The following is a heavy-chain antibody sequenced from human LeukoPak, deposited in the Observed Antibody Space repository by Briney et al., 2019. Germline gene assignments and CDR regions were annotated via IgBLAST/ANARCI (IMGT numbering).Heavy chain of an antibody. Sequence: GGSLKLSCAASGFTFSSYDMHWVRQATGKGLEWVSAIGTAGDTYYPGSVKGRFTISRENAKNSLYLQMNSLRAGDTAVYYCARGRDSSGWDFDYWGQGTLVTVSS. V-gene: IGHV3-13*01. CDR2: IGTAGDT. CDR1: GFTFSSYD. J-gene: IGHJ4*02. CDR3: ARGRDSSGWDFDY. D-gene: IGHD3-22*01.